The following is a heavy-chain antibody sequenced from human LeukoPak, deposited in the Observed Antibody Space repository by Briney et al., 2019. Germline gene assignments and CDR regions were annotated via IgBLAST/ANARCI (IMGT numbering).Heavy chain of an antibody. CDR2: INPDGSTT. CDR3: IRDLRESDY. J-gene: IGHJ4*02. CDR1: GFTFRNYW. V-gene: IGHV3-74*01. Sequence: GGSLRLSCAASGFTFRNYWMHWVRQAPGKGLAWVSRINPDGSTTDYADSVKGRFTISRDNAKNTLYLQINSLRAEDTAVYYCIRDLRESDYWGQGALVTVSS.